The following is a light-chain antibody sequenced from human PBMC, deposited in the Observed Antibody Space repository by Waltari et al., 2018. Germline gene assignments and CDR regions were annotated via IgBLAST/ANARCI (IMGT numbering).Light chain of an antibody. Sequence: DIHQTQSPSALSASVGDRITITCRASQNIARYLNWYHQKVGKAPKLLIYAASTLQSGVPSRFSARGSGTDSTLTVGSVQPEDFATYYCQQTYSVPWTFGQGTRVEV. CDR3: QQTYSVPWT. V-gene: IGKV1-39*01. CDR1: QNIARY. CDR2: AAS. J-gene: IGKJ1*01.